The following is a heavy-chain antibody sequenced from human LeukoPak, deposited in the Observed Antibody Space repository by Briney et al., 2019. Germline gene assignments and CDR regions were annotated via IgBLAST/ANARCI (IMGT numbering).Heavy chain of an antibody. CDR3: ALGAAMSYYYYGMDV. Sequence: PEASLKLSCAASGFTFSSYSMNWVRQAPGKGLVWVSGIISNFSTTSYAEYVKGRFTIPRDNAKNTLYLQMNSLRAEDTAVYYCALGAAMSYYYYGMDVWGQGTTVTVSS. V-gene: IGHV3-74*01. CDR1: GFTFSSYS. CDR2: IISNFSTT. J-gene: IGHJ6*02. D-gene: IGHD2-2*01.